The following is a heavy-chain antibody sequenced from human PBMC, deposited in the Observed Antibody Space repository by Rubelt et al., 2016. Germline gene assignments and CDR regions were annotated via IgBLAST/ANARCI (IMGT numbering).Heavy chain of an antibody. CDR2: ISYNGRT. D-gene: IGHD6-13*01. CDR3: AREVAAAGTGTDDY. J-gene: IGHJ4*02. V-gene: IGHV4-39*01. Sequence: KGLEWIGYISYNGRTSYNPSLQSRVTISVDTSKNQFSLKLTSVTAADTAVYYCAREVAAAGTGTDDYWGQGTLVTVSS.